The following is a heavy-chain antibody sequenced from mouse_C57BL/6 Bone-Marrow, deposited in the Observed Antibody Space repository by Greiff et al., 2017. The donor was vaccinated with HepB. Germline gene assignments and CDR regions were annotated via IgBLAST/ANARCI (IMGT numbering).Heavy chain of an antibody. V-gene: IGHV1-20*01. Sequence: VQLQQSGPELVKPGDSVKISCKASGYSFTGYFMNWVMQSHGKSLEWIGRINPYNGDTFYNQKFKGKATLTVDKSSSTAHMGLRGLTSEDSAVYYCARFGDYDSPVDYWGQGTSVTVSS. D-gene: IGHD2-4*01. CDR1: GYSFTGYF. CDR2: INPYNGDT. J-gene: IGHJ4*01. CDR3: ARFGDYDSPVDY.